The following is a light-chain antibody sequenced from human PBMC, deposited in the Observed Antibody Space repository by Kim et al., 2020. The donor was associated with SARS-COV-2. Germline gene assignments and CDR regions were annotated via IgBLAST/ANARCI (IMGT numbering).Light chain of an antibody. CDR2: QTS. J-gene: IGKJ1*01. CDR3: QQYYIDST. CDR1: QSINTW. Sequence: SASGGDGVTISCRASQSINTWLAWYQQKPGRAPQLLISQTSNLESGVTSRFSGSGSGTEFTLTINSLQPDDFATYYCQQYYIDSTFGQGTKVDIK. V-gene: IGKV1-5*03.